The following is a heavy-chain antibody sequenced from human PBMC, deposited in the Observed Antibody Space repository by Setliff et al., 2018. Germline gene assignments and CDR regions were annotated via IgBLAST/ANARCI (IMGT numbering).Heavy chain of an antibody. V-gene: IGHV5-51*01. Sequence: PGESLKISCKGSGYSLTNYWIGWVRQMPGKGLEWMGIIYPDVSDPRYSPSFQGQVTISVDKSINTAFLQWNNLKASDSAMYYCARTLRYGGYLLAYWGQGTLVTVSS. CDR1: GYSLTNYW. D-gene: IGHD5-12*01. CDR3: ARTLRYGGYLLAY. J-gene: IGHJ4*02. CDR2: IYPDVSDP.